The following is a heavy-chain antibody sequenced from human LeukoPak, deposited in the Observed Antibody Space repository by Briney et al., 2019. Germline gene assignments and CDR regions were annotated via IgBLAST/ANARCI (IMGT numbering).Heavy chain of an antibody. J-gene: IGHJ5*02. CDR2: MNPNSGNT. Sequence: ASVKVSCKASGYTFTSYDINWVRQAPGQGLEWMGWMNPNSGNTVYAQKFQGRVTITRNTSISTAYMELSSLRSEDTAVYYCARGPEGYCSSTSCYRVGWFDPWGQGTLVTVSS. D-gene: IGHD2-2*01. CDR1: GYTFTSYD. CDR3: ARGPEGYCSSTSCYRVGWFDP. V-gene: IGHV1-8*03.